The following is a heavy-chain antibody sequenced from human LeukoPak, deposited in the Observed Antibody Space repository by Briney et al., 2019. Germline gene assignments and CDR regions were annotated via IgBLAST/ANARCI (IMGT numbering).Heavy chain of an antibody. D-gene: IGHD5-18*01. Sequence: PGGSLRLSCAASGFTFSSYSMNWVRQAPGKGLEWVSSISSSSSYIYYADSVKGRFTISRDNAKNSLYLQMNSLRAEDTAVYYCARTDTATGADAFDIWGQGTMVTVSS. V-gene: IGHV3-21*01. CDR3: ARTDTATGADAFDI. CDR1: GFTFSSYS. CDR2: ISSSSSYI. J-gene: IGHJ3*02.